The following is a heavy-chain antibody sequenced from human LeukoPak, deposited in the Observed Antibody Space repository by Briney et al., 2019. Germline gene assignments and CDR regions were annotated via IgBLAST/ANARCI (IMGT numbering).Heavy chain of an antibody. CDR3: ARDSSSSWSYDAFDI. D-gene: IGHD6-13*01. V-gene: IGHV4-4*07. CDR2: IYTSVST. CDR1: GCSSSSYY. Sequence: TSETLSLNCTVDGCSSSSYYWSWIRQPAGQGLEWIGRIYTSVSTNYNPSLKSRFTISVDTSKNQFSLKLSCVTAADTAVYYCARDSSSSWSYDAFDIWGQGTMVTVSS. J-gene: IGHJ3*02.